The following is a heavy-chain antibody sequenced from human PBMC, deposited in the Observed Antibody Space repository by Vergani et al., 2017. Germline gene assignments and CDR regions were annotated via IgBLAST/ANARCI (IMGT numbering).Heavy chain of an antibody. CDR3: ARAAARDYYYYGMDV. J-gene: IGHJ6*02. CDR1: GFTFSSYG. CDR2: ISYDGSNK. Sequence: QVQLVESGGGVVPPGRSLRLSCAASGFTFSSYGLHWVRQAPGKGLEWVAVISYDGSNKYYADSVKGRFTISRDNSKNTLYLQMNSLRAEDTAVYYCARAAARDYYYYGMDVWGQGTTVTVSS. D-gene: IGHD6-13*01. V-gene: IGHV3-30*03.